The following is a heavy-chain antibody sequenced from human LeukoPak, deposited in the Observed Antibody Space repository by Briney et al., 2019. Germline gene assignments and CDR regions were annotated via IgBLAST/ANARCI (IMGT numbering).Heavy chain of an antibody. CDR1: GFNFASNW. V-gene: IGHV3-74*01. Sequence: QSGGSLRLSCAASGFNFASNWMHWVRQTPGKGLMWVSRINSGGSGTSYADSMEGRFTISRDNAKNTLYLQMNSLRAEDTAVYFCAKPSSGNYPQPIDYWGQGTLVTVSS. CDR3: AKPSSGNYPQPIDY. D-gene: IGHD1-26*01. CDR2: INSGGSGT. J-gene: IGHJ4*02.